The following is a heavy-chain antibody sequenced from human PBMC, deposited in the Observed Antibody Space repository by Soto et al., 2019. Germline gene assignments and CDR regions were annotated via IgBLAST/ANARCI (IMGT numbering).Heavy chain of an antibody. Sequence: QVELVQSGAEVKKPGSSVKVSCQASEDTFRNYAISWVRQAPGQGLEWMGGIIPIFGTANYAQKFQGRVKITAATSANTVYLELSSLSSEETAVYYCESTKYDSSAYYYWYLGLWGRGTLVTVSS. CDR3: ESTKYDSSAYYYWYLGL. D-gene: IGHD3-22*01. CDR2: IIPIFGTA. V-gene: IGHV1-69*06. J-gene: IGHJ2*01. CDR1: EDTFRNYA.